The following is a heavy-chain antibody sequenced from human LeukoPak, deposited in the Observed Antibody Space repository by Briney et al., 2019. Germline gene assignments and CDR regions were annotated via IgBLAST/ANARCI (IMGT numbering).Heavy chain of an antibody. CDR1: GGSISSYY. J-gene: IGHJ4*02. CDR3: ARRRITIFGVGGVFDY. V-gene: IGHV4-59*08. CDR2: IYYSGST. Sequence: SETLSLTCTVSGGSISSYYWGWIRQPPGKGLEWIGSIYYSGSTYYNPSLKTRVTISKDTSKNQFSLRLSSVTAADTAVYYCARRRITIFGVGGVFDYWGQGTLVTVSS. D-gene: IGHD3-3*01.